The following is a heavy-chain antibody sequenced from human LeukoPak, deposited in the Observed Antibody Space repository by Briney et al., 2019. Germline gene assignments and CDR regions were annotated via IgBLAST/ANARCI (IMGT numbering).Heavy chain of an antibody. CDR3: ARGATIFGVVIGSWFDP. V-gene: IGHV1-3*01. CDR1: WYTFTNHA. D-gene: IGHD3-3*01. J-gene: IGHJ5*02. Sequence: APVKVFCKGSWYTFTNHALHLGGHGPGQKDEWRGVVNAGNGNTKYSQKFQGRVTITRDTSTSTVYMELSSLRSEDTAVYYCARGATIFGVVIGSWFDPWGQGTLVTVSS. CDR2: VNAGNGNT.